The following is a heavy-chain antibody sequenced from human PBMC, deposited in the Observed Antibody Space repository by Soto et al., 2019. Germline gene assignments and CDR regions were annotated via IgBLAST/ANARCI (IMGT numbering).Heavy chain of an antibody. CDR1: GFTFSSYA. CDR3: ARTYYYDSSGYFY. J-gene: IGHJ4*02. D-gene: IGHD3-22*01. CDR2: ISSSSSYI. Sequence: GGSLRLSCAASGFTFSSYAMHWVRQAPGKGLEWVSFISSSSSYIYYADSVKGRFTISRDNAKNSLYLQMNSLRAEDTAVYYCARTYYYDSSGYFYWGQGTLVTVSS. V-gene: IGHV3-21*01.